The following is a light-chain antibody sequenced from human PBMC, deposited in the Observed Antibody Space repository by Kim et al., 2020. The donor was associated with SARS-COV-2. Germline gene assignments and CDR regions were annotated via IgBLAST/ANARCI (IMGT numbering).Light chain of an antibody. J-gene: IGKJ2*01. Sequence: EIVLTQSPGTLSLSPGERATLSCRASQSVTSNSLAWFQQKPGQAPRLLIYGASSRATGIPDRFSGSGSGIDFTLTISRLEPEDFAVYYCQQYGSSPVTFGQGTKLEI. CDR3: QQYGSSPVT. CDR2: GAS. CDR1: QSVTSNS. V-gene: IGKV3-20*01.